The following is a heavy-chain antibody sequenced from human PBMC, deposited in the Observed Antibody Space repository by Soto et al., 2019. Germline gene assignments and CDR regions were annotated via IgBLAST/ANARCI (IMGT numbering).Heavy chain of an antibody. V-gene: IGHV3-30*18. J-gene: IGHJ5*02. CDR2: ISYDGSNK. Sequence: QVQLVESGGGVVQPGRSLRLSCAASGFAFSSYGMHWVRQAPGKGLEWVAVISYDGSNKYYADSVKGRFTISRDNSKNTLYLQMNSLRAEDTAVYYCAKPRGVDSSGWYSPNWFDPWGQGTLVTVSS. CDR3: AKPRGVDSSGWYSPNWFDP. D-gene: IGHD6-19*01. CDR1: GFAFSSYG.